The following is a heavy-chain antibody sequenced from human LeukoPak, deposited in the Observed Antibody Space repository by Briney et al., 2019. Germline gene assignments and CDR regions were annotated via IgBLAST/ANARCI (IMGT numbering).Heavy chain of an antibody. Sequence: KPGASVKVSCKASGYTFTSYYMHWVRQTPGQGLEWMGIINPSGGSTSYAQKFQGRVTMTRDTSTSTVYMELSSLRSEDTAVYYCARVQSGYGTFDYWGQGTLVTVSS. CDR3: ARVQSGYGTFDY. D-gene: IGHD5-12*01. CDR1: GYTFTSYY. CDR2: INPSGGST. V-gene: IGHV1-46*01. J-gene: IGHJ4*02.